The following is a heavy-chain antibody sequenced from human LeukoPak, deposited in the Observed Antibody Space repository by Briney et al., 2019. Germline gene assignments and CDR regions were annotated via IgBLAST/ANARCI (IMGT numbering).Heavy chain of an antibody. Sequence: ASVKVSCKASGYTFTSYDINWVRQVTGQGLEWMGWMNPNSGNTGYAQKFQGRVTMTRNTSISTAYMELSSLRSEDTAVYYCARGYCSSTSCYTDWFDPWGQGTLVTVSS. D-gene: IGHD2-2*02. V-gene: IGHV1-8*01. J-gene: IGHJ5*02. CDR1: GYTFTSYD. CDR3: ARGYCSSTSCYTDWFDP. CDR2: MNPNSGNT.